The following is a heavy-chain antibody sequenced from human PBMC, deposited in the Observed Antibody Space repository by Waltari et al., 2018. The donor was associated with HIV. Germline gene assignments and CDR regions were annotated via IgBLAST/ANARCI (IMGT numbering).Heavy chain of an antibody. Sequence: QVQLVESGGGVVQPGGSLRLSCAASGFTFSSYGMHWVRQAPGKGLEWVAFIRYDGSNKYYADSVKGRFTISRDNSKNTLYLQMNSLRAEDTAVYYCAKTFGGLYDAFDIWGQGTMVTVSS. J-gene: IGHJ3*02. CDR2: IRYDGSNK. D-gene: IGHD3-10*01. CDR1: GFTFSSYG. CDR3: AKTFGGLYDAFDI. V-gene: IGHV3-30*02.